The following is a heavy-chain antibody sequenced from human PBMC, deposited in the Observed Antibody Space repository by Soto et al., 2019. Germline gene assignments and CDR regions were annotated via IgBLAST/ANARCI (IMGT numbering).Heavy chain of an antibody. V-gene: IGHV4-34*01. CDR1: GGSFSGYY. CDR3: ARDRRDRTVDY. J-gene: IGHJ4*02. CDR2: INHSGST. Sequence: SETLSLTCAVYGGSFSGYYWSWIRQPPGKGLEWIGEINHSGSTNYNPSLKSRVTISVDTSKNQFSLKLSSVTAADTAVYYCARDRRDRTVDYWGQGTLVTVSS.